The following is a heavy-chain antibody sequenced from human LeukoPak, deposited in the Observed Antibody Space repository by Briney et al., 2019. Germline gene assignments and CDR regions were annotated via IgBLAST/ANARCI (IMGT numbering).Heavy chain of an antibody. Sequence: ASVKVSCKASGYTFTSYGISWVRQAPGQGLEWMGWISAYNGNTNYAQKPQGRVTMTTDTSTSTVYMELRSLRSDDTAVYYCAREYYYDSSEGWFDRWGQGTLVTVSS. CDR2: ISAYNGNT. J-gene: IGHJ5*02. CDR3: AREYYYDSSEGWFDR. D-gene: IGHD3-22*01. CDR1: GYTFTSYG. V-gene: IGHV1-18*01.